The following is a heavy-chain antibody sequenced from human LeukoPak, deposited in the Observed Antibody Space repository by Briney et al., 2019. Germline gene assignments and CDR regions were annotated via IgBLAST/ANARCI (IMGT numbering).Heavy chain of an antibody. V-gene: IGHV3-74*01. Sequence: GRSLRLSCTISGFTFSYYAISWVRHGPGKGLVWVSRINSDGSSTTYTDSVKGRFTISRDNAKNTLYLQMNSLRVEDTAVYYCTRDVTATPVYWGQGTLVTVSS. CDR1: GFTFSYYA. CDR2: INSDGSST. J-gene: IGHJ4*02. D-gene: IGHD2-15*01. CDR3: TRDVTATPVY.